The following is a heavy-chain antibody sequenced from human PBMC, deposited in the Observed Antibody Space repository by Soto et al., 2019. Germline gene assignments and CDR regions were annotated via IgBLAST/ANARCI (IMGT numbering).Heavy chain of an antibody. CDR1: GGSISSSSYY. V-gene: IGHV4-39*01. CDR2: IYYSGST. Sequence: PSETLSLTCTVSGGSISSSSYYWGWIRQPPGKGLEWIGSIYYSGSTYYNPSLKSRVTISVDTSKNQFSLKLSSVTAADTAVYYCARFYGSGSYSHWGQGTLFTVSS. D-gene: IGHD3-10*01. J-gene: IGHJ4*02. CDR3: ARFYGSGSYSH.